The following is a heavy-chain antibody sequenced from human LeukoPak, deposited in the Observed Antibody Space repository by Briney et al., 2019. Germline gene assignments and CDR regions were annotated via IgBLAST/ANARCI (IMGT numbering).Heavy chain of an antibody. D-gene: IGHD6-19*01. CDR3: ARRPSVAETGFDY. J-gene: IGHJ4*02. Sequence: GASVKVSCKASVYTFTGYYMHWVRQAPGQGLAWMGWINPNSGGTNYAQKFQGRVTMTRDTSISTAYMELSRLRSDDTAVYYCARRPSVAETGFDYWGQGTLVTVSS. V-gene: IGHV1-2*02. CDR2: INPNSGGT. CDR1: VYTFTGYY.